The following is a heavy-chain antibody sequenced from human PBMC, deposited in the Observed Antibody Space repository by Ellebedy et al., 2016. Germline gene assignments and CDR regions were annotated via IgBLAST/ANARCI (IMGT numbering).Heavy chain of an antibody. CDR1: GGAVRSGGYF. Sequence: SETLSLTXTVSGGAVRSGGYFWSWIRQRPGKGLEWLGYIYNNGDTYYNPSLKSRVTISEDTSKNQISLKLTSVTAADTAVYYCARDPGGHWYLDLWGRGTLVTVSS. J-gene: IGHJ2*01. CDR2: IYNNGDT. V-gene: IGHV4-61*08. CDR3: ARDPGGHWYLDL. D-gene: IGHD3-16*01.